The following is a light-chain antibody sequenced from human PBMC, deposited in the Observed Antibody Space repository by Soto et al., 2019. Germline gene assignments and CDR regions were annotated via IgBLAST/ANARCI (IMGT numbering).Light chain of an antibody. CDR1: QGIRDD. Sequence: DIQLTQSPSSLSASVGDRVTITCRASQGIRDDLGWYQQKAGEAPKRLIYAASSLHSGVPSRFSGRGCGTEVTLTIRSLQPEDFVTYYGPHYRSFPRTFGQGTKVYIK. CDR2: AAS. CDR3: PHYRSFPRT. V-gene: IGKV1-17*01. J-gene: IGKJ1*01.